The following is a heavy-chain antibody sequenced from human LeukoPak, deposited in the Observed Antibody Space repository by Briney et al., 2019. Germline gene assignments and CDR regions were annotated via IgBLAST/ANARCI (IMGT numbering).Heavy chain of an antibody. Sequence: SGGSLRLSCAASGFTFSSYAMSWVRQAPGKGLEWVSAISGSGGSTYYADSVKGRFTISRDNSKNTLYLHMDRLRAEDTATYFCCDGMDVWGQGTTVAVSS. CDR2: ISGSGGST. J-gene: IGHJ6*02. V-gene: IGHV3-23*01. CDR3: CDGMDV. CDR1: GFTFSSYA.